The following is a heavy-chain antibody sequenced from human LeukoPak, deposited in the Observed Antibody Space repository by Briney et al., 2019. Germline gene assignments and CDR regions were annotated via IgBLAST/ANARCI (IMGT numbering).Heavy chain of an antibody. CDR3: ARAEVADTFDY. Sequence: SETLSLTCTVSGGSISSYYWSWIRQPPGEGLEWIGYIYDSGSTNYNPSLKSRVTISVDTSKNQFSLKLSSVTAADTAMYYCARAEVADTFDYWGQGTLVTVSS. D-gene: IGHD6-19*01. V-gene: IGHV4-59*01. CDR1: GGSISSYY. J-gene: IGHJ4*02. CDR2: IYDSGST.